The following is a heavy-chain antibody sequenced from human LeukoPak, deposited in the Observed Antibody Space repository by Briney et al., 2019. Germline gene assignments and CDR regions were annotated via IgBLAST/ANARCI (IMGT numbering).Heavy chain of an antibody. CDR3: ARINQNCGGDCYFYWYFDL. CDR2: INHSGST. D-gene: IGHD2-21*02. J-gene: IGHJ2*01. CDR1: GGSFSGYY. Sequence: SETLSLTCAVYGGSFSGYYWSWIRQPPGKGLEWIGEINHSGSTNYNPSLKSRVTISVDTSKNQFSLKLSSVTAADTAVYYCARINQNCGGDCYFYWYFDLWGRGTLVTVSS. V-gene: IGHV4-34*01.